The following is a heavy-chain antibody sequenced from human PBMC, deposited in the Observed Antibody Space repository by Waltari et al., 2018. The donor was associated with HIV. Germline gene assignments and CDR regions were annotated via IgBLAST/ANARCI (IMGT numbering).Heavy chain of an antibody. CDR1: EYSLGRLD. CDR3: ARGIEVAGTEFQH. Sequence: QVQLVPSGPEVKNPGASVQVSCKAPEYSLGRLDITWVRQATGQGHEWMGWMNPNSGNTGYAQKFQGRVSMTRNTSISTAYMEMSSLRSEDTAVYYCARGIEVAGTEFQHWGQGTLVTVSS. D-gene: IGHD6-19*01. V-gene: IGHV1-8*01. CDR2: MNPNSGNT. J-gene: IGHJ1*01.